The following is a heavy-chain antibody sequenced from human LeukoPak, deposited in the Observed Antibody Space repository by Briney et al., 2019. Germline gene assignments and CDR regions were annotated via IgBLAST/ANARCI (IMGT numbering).Heavy chain of an antibody. CDR2: ISYDGSNK. D-gene: IGHD2-8*01. Sequence: PGGSLRLSCAASGFTFSSYAMHWVRQAPGKGLEWVAVISYDGSNKYYADSVKGRFTISRDNSKNTLYLQMNSLRAEDTAVYYCARDGGDIVLMVYAITRGYYMDVWGKGTTVTVSS. CDR3: ARDGGDIVLMVYAITRGYYMDV. V-gene: IGHV3-30*04. J-gene: IGHJ6*03. CDR1: GFTFSSYA.